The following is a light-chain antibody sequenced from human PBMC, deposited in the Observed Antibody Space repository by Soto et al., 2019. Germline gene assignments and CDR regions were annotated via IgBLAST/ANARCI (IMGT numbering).Light chain of an antibody. CDR2: DAS. J-gene: IGKJ2*01. Sequence: DIQMTQSPSSLSASVGDRVTITCRAIQSISDSLAWYQQKPGRAPNLLIFDASSLQSGVPSRFSGSGSGTEFTLTISRLQPDDVATYYCQHYTIYPYTFGQGTKLEI. CDR1: QSISDS. V-gene: IGKV1-5*01. CDR3: QHYTIYPYT.